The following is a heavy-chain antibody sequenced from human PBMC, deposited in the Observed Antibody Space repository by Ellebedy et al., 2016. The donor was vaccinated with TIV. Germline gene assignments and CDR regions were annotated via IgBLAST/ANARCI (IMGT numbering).Heavy chain of an antibody. J-gene: IGHJ4*02. V-gene: IGHV1-2*02. CDR3: ARDPLSGYSYGGGFYFDH. CDR2: INPNSGDT. D-gene: IGHD5-18*01. Sequence: AASVKVSCKASRYTFTAYYIHWVRQAPGQGLQWMGWINPNSGDTQFAENLQGRVTMTRGTSTSTAYLDLSGLRSDDTAVYYCARDPLSGYSYGGGFYFDHWGQGTLVTVSS. CDR1: RYTFTAYY.